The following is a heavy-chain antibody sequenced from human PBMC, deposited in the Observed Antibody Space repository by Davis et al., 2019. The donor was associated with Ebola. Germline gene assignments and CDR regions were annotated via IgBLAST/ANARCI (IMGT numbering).Heavy chain of an antibody. Sequence: AASVKVSCKASGYTFTSYYMHWVRQAPGQGLEWMGRIIPILGIANYAQKFQGRVTITADKSTSTAYMELSSLRSEDTAVFYCARGKTVAGTRGLSWFDPWGPGTLVTVSS. CDR1: GYTFTSYY. CDR2: IIPILGIA. CDR3: ARGKTVAGTRGLSWFDP. V-gene: IGHV1-69*04. J-gene: IGHJ5*02. D-gene: IGHD6-19*01.